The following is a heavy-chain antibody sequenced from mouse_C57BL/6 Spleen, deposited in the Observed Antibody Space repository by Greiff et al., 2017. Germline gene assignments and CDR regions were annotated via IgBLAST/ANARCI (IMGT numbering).Heavy chain of an antibody. CDR1: GYTFTDYY. Sequence: EVQLQQSGPELVKPGASVKISCKASGYTFTDYYMNWVKQSHGKSLEWIGDINPNNGGTSYNQKFKGKATVTVDTSSSTAYMELRSLASADSEVYYRAGYSNYGGLDYWGQGTSVTVSA. V-gene: IGHV1-26*01. J-gene: IGHJ4*01. CDR3: AGYSNYGGLDY. D-gene: IGHD2-5*01. CDR2: INPNNGGT.